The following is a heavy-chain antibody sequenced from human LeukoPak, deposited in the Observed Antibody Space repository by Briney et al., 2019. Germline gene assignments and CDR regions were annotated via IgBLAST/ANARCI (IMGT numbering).Heavy chain of an antibody. CDR2: IWYDGSNK. J-gene: IGHJ4*02. CDR1: GFTFSSYG. CDR3: AGDPRDILTGYYPYFDY. V-gene: IGHV3-33*01. Sequence: GGSLRLSCAASGFTFSSYGMHWVRQAPGKGLEWVAVIWYDGSNKYYVDSVKGRFTISRDNSKNTLYLQMNSLRAEDTAVYYCAGDPRDILTGYYPYFDYWGQGTLVTVSS. D-gene: IGHD3-9*01.